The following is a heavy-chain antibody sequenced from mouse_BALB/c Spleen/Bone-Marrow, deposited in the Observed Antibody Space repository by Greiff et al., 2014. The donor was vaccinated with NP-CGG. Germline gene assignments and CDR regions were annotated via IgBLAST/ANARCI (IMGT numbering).Heavy chain of an antibody. Sequence: EVQLVESGGDLVKPGGSLKLSCAASGFTFSSYGMSWVRQTPDKRLEWVATISTGGSQTYYTGSVKGRFTISRDNAKNTLYLQMSSLKSEDSAIYYCARRGYDNSYWYFGVWGAGTAVTVSS. CDR1: GFTFSSYG. J-gene: IGHJ1*01. D-gene: IGHD2-3*01. CDR2: ISTGGSQT. CDR3: ARRGYDNSYWYFGV. V-gene: IGHV5-6*01.